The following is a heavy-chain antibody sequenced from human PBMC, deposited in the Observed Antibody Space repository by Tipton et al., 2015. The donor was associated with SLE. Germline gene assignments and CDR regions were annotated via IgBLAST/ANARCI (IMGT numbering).Heavy chain of an antibody. D-gene: IGHD3-16*01. Sequence: TLSLTCTVSGGSISSYYWSWIRQPPGKGLEWIGYIYYSGSTYYNPSLKSRVTISVDTSKNQFSLKLSSVTAADTAVYYCAREKGDAYPNLVAFDIWGQGTMVTVSS. CDR2: IYYSGST. J-gene: IGHJ3*02. CDR1: GGSISSYY. V-gene: IGHV4-59*01. CDR3: AREKGDAYPNLVAFDI.